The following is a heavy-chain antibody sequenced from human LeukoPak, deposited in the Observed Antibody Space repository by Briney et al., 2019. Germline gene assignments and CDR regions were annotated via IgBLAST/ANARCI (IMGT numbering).Heavy chain of an antibody. CDR3: ARDLGAVAGTDWFDP. V-gene: IGHV3-7*01. Sequence: GGSLRLSCAASGFSFSGYWMSWVRQALGKGLEWVANIKQDGSEKYYVDSVKGRFTISRDNAKNSLYLQMNSLRAEDTAVYYCARDLGAVAGTDWFDPWGQGTLVTVSS. CDR1: GFSFSGYW. J-gene: IGHJ5*02. CDR2: IKQDGSEK. D-gene: IGHD6-19*01.